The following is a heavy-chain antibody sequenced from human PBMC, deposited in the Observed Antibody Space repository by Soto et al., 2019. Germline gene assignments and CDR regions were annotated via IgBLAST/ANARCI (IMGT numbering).Heavy chain of an antibody. CDR3: ARGLRNWFDP. CDR2: ISAYNGNT. J-gene: IGHJ5*02. CDR1: GYPLTSYG. Sequence: XSVKVSCRASGYPLTSYGSTWVRQAPGQGLEWMGWISAYNGNTNYAQKLQGRVTMTTDTSTSTAYMELRSLRSDDTAVYYCARGLRNWFDPWGQGTLVTVSS. V-gene: IGHV1-18*01.